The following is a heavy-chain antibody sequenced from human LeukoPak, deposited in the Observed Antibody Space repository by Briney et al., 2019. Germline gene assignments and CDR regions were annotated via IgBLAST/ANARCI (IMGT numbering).Heavy chain of an antibody. V-gene: IGHV4-39*02. Sequence: SETLSLTCTVSGGSISSSSYYWGWIRQPPGKGLEWIGSIYYSGSTYYNPSLESRVTISVDTSKNQFSLKLSSVTAADTAVYYCAREVTVVIAFDIWGQGTMVTVSS. CDR2: IYYSGST. J-gene: IGHJ3*02. CDR1: GGSISSSSYY. CDR3: AREVTVVIAFDI. D-gene: IGHD4-23*01.